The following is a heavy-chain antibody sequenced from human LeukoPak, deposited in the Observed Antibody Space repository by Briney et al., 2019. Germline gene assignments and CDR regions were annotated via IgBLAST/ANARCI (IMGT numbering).Heavy chain of an antibody. CDR2: IHYSGST. D-gene: IGHD6-19*01. V-gene: IGHV4-39*01. Sequence: SETLSLTCTVSGGSISSSDNYWGWIRQPPGKGLAWIGSIHYSGSTYYNPSLKSRVTISVDTSKNQFSLKLSSVTAADTAVYYCARTGNSGWFFYYFDYWGQGTLATVSS. J-gene: IGHJ4*02. CDR3: ARTGNSGWFFYYFDY. CDR1: GGSISSSDNY.